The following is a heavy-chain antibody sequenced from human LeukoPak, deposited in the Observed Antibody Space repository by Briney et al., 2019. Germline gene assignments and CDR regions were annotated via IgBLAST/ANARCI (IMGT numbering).Heavy chain of an antibody. V-gene: IGHV1-8*03. CDR3: ARGYVVVTAAIRY. D-gene: IGHD2-2*01. CDR1: GYTFTSYD. CDR2: MNPNSGNT. J-gene: IGHJ4*02. Sequence: GASVKLSYKASGYTFTSYDINWVRQATGQGREGMGWMNPNSGNTGYAQKFQGRVTITRNTPISRAYVALRSLRCEHTAVFYCARGYVVVTAAIRYWGQGTLVTVSS.